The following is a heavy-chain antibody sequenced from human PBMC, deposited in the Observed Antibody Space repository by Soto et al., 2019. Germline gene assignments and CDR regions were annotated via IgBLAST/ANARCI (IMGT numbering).Heavy chain of an antibody. V-gene: IGHV3-30-3*01. J-gene: IGHJ4*02. CDR2: LSHDGNYK. CDR3: ARGVRDNSGYFFHYFDY. Sequence: QVQLVESGGGVVQPGRSLRLSCAASGFSFYTYAMHWVRQAPGKGLEWVATLSHDGNYKYYAASVKGRFTISRDNSKNTLYLQMTSLRTQNTAVYYCARGVRDNSGYFFHYFDYWGQGALVTVSS. CDR1: GFSFYTYA. D-gene: IGHD3-22*01.